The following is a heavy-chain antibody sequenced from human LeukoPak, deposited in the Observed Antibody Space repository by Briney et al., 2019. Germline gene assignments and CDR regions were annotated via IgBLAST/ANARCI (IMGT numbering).Heavy chain of an antibody. CDR3: ARDPGGITGSSKWFDP. CDR1: GGSISSGGYY. Sequence: SETLSLTCTVSGGSISSGGYYWSWIRQHPGKGLEWIGYIYYSGSTYYNPSLKSRVTISVDTSKNQFSLKLSPVTAADTAVYYCARDPGGITGSSKWFDPWGQGTLVTVSS. CDR2: IYYSGST. J-gene: IGHJ5*02. D-gene: IGHD1-20*01. V-gene: IGHV4-31*03.